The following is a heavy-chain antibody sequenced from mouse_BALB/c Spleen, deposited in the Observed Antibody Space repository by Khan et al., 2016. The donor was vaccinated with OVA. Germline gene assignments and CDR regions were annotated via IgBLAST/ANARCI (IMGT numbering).Heavy chain of an antibody. Sequence: EVELVESGGGLVQSGGSRKLSCAASGFTFTSYGMHWIRQAPEKGLEWVAYISSDSNTIYYADTVKGRFNIFRDNPKKTLFLQMTSLRSGDTAMYFCATSYFYGYYFDYWGQGTTLTVSS. V-gene: IGHV5-17*02. J-gene: IGHJ2*01. CDR2: ISSDSNTI. CDR3: ATSYFYGYYFDY. D-gene: IGHD1-1*01. CDR1: GFTFTSYG.